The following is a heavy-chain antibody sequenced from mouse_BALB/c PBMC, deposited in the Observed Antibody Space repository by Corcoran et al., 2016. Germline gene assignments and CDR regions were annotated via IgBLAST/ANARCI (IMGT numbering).Heavy chain of an antibody. Sequence: DVQLQESGPGLVKPSQSLSLTCSVTGYSITSGYYWNWIRRFPGNKLEWMGYISYDGSNNYNPSLKKRISITRDTSKNQFFLKLNSVTTEDTATYYCASYDGYYAWFAYWGQGTLVTVSA. CDR1: GYSITSGYY. CDR2: ISYDGSN. V-gene: IGHV3-6*02. D-gene: IGHD2-3*01. CDR3: ASYDGYYAWFAY. J-gene: IGHJ3*01.